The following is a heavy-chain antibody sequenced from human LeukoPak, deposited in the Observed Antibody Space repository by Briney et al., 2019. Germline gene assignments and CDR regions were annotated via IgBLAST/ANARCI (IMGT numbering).Heavy chain of an antibody. J-gene: IGHJ5*01. CDR2: INPNSGDT. V-gene: IGHV1-2*02. CDR3: ARGGGSSWFDF. D-gene: IGHD3-10*01. Sequence: GASVKVSCKASGYTFTGKYTHWVRQAPGQGLEWMGWINPNSGDTKYAQKFQGRVAMTRDTSISTAYMELSRLKSDDTAEYFCARGGGSSWFDFWGQGTLVTVSS. CDR1: GYTFTGKY.